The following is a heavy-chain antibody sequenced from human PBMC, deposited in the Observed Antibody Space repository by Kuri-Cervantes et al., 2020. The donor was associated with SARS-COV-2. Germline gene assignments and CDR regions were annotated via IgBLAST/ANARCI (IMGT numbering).Heavy chain of an antibody. Sequence: GESLKISCAASGFTFADYGMSWVRQAPGKGLEWVSAINWNGGSTGYADSVKGRFTMSRDDGRNSLYLQMNSLRAEDTAVYYCARLDGIELWLRSLYYMDVWGKGTSVTVSS. CDR1: GFTFADYG. CDR3: ARLDGIELWLRSLYYMDV. D-gene: IGHD5-18*01. V-gene: IGHV3-20*04. J-gene: IGHJ6*03. CDR2: INWNGGST.